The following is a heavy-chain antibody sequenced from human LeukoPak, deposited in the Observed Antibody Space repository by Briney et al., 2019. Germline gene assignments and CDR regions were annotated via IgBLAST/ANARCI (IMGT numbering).Heavy chain of an antibody. V-gene: IGHV3-23*01. CDR1: GTTFSSSG. CDR3: AKDSGGYGSGSYYSTYY. J-gene: IGHJ4*02. Sequence: GGTLRLSCAALGTTFSSSGMTWVRQSPGKGLGWVSAISASGGTYYADSVKGRFTISRDNSKNTLYLQMNSLRAEDTAVYYCAKDSGGYGSGSYYSTYYWGQGTLVTVSS. D-gene: IGHD3-10*01. CDR2: ISASGGT.